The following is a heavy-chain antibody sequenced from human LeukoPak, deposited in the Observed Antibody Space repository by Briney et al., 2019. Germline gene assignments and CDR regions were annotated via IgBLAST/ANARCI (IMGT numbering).Heavy chain of an antibody. CDR3: TTDGCSGGGCFSGHY. CDR2: IKSKTDGGAT. V-gene: IGHV3-15*01. D-gene: IGHD2-15*01. CDR1: GFIFSRAW. Sequence: PGGSLRLSCAASGFIFSRAWMSWVRHAPGKGLEWVGRIKSKTDGGATDYAAPVKGRFTISRDDSKNTLYLHMNSPKTDDTAVYYCTTDGCSGGGCFSGHYWGQGTLVTVSS. J-gene: IGHJ4*02.